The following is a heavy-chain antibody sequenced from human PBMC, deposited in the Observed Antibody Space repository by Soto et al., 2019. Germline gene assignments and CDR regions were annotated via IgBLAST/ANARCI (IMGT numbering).Heavy chain of an antibody. Sequence: NPSETLSLTCTVSGGSINDFYWSWIRQPPGKGLEWIGYIAYSGDTYYNPSLRSRVTISADTSENKFSLTLKSVTAADTAVYFCARDFERSAIGPWGQGTSVTSPQ. CDR3: ARDFERSAIGP. D-gene: IGHD3-9*01. CDR2: IAYSGDT. J-gene: IGHJ5*02. CDR1: GGSINDFY. V-gene: IGHV4-59*12.